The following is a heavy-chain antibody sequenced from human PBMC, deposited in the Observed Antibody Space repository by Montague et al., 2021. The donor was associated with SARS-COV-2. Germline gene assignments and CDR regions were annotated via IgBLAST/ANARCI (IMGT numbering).Heavy chain of an antibody. J-gene: IGHJ4*02. Sequence: SETLSLTCTVSGGSISSYYWSWIRQPAGKGLEWIGRIYTSGSTNXNPSLKSRVTISVDTSKNQFSLKLSSVTAADTAVYYCARGREYSSSAGFDYWGQGTLVTVSS. CDR1: GGSISSYY. CDR2: IYTSGST. D-gene: IGHD6-6*01. V-gene: IGHV4-4*07. CDR3: ARGREYSSSAGFDY.